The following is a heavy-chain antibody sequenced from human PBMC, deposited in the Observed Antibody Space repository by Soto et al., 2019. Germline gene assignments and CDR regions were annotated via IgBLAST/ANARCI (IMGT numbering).Heavy chain of an antibody. J-gene: IGHJ6*02. CDR1: GYTFTSYD. V-gene: IGHV1-8*01. D-gene: IGHD3-9*01. Sequence: AAVKVSCKASGYTFTSYDINWVRQATGQGLEWMGWMNPNSGNTGYAQKFQGRVTMTRNTSISTACMELSSLRSEDTAVYYCARGYKNTYYDILTGYSCGMDVWGQGTPVTVSS. CDR2: MNPNSGNT. CDR3: ARGYKNTYYDILTGYSCGMDV.